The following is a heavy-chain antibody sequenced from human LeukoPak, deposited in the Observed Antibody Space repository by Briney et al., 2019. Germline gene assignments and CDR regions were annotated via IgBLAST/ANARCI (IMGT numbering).Heavy chain of an antibody. CDR1: GFTFSSYS. CDR2: ISSSSSYI. J-gene: IGHJ4*02. Sequence: GGSLRLSCAASGFTFSSYSMNWVRQAPGKGLEWVSSISSSSSYIYYADSVKGRFTISRDNAKNSLYLQMNSLRAEDTAVYYCARVLMVRGVSPLDYWGQGTLVTVYS. D-gene: IGHD3-10*01. CDR3: ARVLMVRGVSPLDY. V-gene: IGHV3-21*01.